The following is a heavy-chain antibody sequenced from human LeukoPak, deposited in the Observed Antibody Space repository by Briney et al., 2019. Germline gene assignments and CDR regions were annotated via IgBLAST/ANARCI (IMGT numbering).Heavy chain of an antibody. CDR3: ARIDSADSSGYYSKQYFDY. V-gene: IGHV2-70*11. CDR1: GFSLSTSGMC. CDR2: IDWDDDK. D-gene: IGHD3-22*01. J-gene: IGHJ4*02. Sequence: GPTLVKPTQTLTLTCTFSGFSLSTSGMCGSWIRQPPGKALDWLARIDWDDDKYYSTSLKTRLTISKDTSKNQVVLTMTNMDPVDTATYYCARIDSADSSGYYSKQYFDYWGQGTLVTVSS.